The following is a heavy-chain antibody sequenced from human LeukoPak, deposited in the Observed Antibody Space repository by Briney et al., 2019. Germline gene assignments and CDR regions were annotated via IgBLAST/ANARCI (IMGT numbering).Heavy chain of an antibody. CDR2: IKQDGSEK. J-gene: IGHJ6*03. CDR3: ARLKVGDGDNYYYYYYMDV. CDR1: GFTFSSYW. D-gene: IGHD4-17*01. Sequence: GGSLRLSCAASGFTFSSYWMSWVRQAPGKGLEWVANIKQDGSEKYYVDSVKGRFTISRDNAKNSLYLQVNSLRAEDTAVYYCARLKVGDGDNYYYYYYMDVWGKGTTVTVSS. V-gene: IGHV3-7*01.